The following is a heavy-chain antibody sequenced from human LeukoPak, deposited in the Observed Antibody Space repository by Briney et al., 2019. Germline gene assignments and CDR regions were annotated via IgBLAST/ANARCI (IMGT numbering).Heavy chain of an antibody. D-gene: IGHD2-2*01. V-gene: IGHV3-21*01. CDR3: ARDRDIVVVPAAREPFDY. CDR2: ISSSSSYI. CDR1: GFTFSSYS. J-gene: IGHJ4*02. Sequence: VKPGGSLRLSCAASGFTFSSYSVNWVRQAPGKGLEWVSSISSSSSYIYYADSVKGRFTISRDNAKNSLYLQMNSLRAEDTAVYYCARDRDIVVVPAAREPFDYWGQGTLVTVSS.